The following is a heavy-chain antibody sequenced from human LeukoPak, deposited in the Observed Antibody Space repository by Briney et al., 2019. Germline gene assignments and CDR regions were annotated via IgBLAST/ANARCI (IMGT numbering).Heavy chain of an antibody. Sequence: GGSLRLSCAASGFTVSSNYMSWVRQAPGKGLEWVSVIYSGGSTYYADSVKGRFTISRDNSKKPLYLQMNNLRAEDTAVYYCARGGIVARDSWFDPWGQGTLVTASS. CDR2: IYSGGST. J-gene: IGHJ5*02. V-gene: IGHV3-53*01. CDR1: GFTVSSNY. D-gene: IGHD3-16*01. CDR3: ARGGIVARDSWFDP.